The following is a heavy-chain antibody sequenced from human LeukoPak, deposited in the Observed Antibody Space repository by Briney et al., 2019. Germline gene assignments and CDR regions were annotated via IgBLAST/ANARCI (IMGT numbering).Heavy chain of an antibody. D-gene: IGHD1-26*01. CDR1: GFTFSIYA. Sequence: GGSLRLSCAASGFTFSIYAMSRVRQAPGKGLEWVSYISSSGSTIYYADSVKGRFTISRDNAKNSLYLQMNSLRAEDTAVYYCARGMSGGYSPPDYWGQGTLVTVSS. CDR3: ARGMSGGYSPPDY. J-gene: IGHJ4*02. V-gene: IGHV3-48*03. CDR2: ISSSGSTI.